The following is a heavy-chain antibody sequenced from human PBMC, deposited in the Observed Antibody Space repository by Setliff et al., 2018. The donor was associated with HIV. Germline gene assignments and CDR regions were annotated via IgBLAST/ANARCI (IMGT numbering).Heavy chain of an antibody. CDR1: GFTVSTNY. J-gene: IGHJ6*02. Sequence: PGGSLRLSCAASGFTVSTNYMSWVRQAPGKGPEWVSAISDGGGSTYYAVSVKGRFTISRDNSKNTLYLQMNSLRAEDTAVYYCVRGLAAAGGYAMDVWGQGTTVTVSS. D-gene: IGHD6-13*01. CDR2: ISDGGGST. CDR3: VRGLAAAGGYAMDV. V-gene: IGHV3-66*01.